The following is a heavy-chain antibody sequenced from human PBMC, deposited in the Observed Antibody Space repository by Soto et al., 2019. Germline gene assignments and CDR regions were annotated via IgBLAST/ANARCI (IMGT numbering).Heavy chain of an antibody. J-gene: IGHJ6*02. V-gene: IGHV1-46*01. D-gene: IGHD2-15*01. CDR1: GYTFTSYY. CDR3: ARGGYCSGGSCYDTRYYYYYYGMDV. Sequence: SVKVSFKASGYTFTSYYMHWVRQAPGQGLEWMGIINPSGGSTSYAQKFQGRVTMTRDTSTSTVYMELSSLRSEDTAVYYCARGGYCSGGSCYDTRYYYYYYGMDVWGQGTTVTVSS. CDR2: INPSGGST.